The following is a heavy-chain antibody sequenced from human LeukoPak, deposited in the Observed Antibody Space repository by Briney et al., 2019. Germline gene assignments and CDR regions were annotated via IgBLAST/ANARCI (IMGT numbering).Heavy chain of an antibody. Sequence: SETLSLTCTVSGASVTTYYWSWIRQPPGKGLESIAYIHYSGNTNYNPSLKSRVTMAIDTSKNQISLNLTSVTAADTAVYYCARVRGASYINSWGQGTLVTVSS. CDR1: GASVTTYY. D-gene: IGHD1-26*01. J-gene: IGHJ4*02. CDR2: IHYSGNT. V-gene: IGHV4-59*02. CDR3: ARVRGASYINS.